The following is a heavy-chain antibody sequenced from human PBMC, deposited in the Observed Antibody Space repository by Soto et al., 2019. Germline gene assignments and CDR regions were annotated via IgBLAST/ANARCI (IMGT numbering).Heavy chain of an antibody. CDR2: IYYSGSI. CDR1: GGSISSHY. CDR3: ARGGYYDSSGYWWLDY. J-gene: IGHJ4*02. Sequence: SETLYITCTVSGGSISSHYWSWIRQTPGKGLEWIGYIYYSGSIKYNPSLKSRVTISVDTSKNQFSLKLSSVTAADTAVYYCARGGYYDSSGYWWLDYWGQGTLVTVSS. V-gene: IGHV4-59*11. D-gene: IGHD3-22*01.